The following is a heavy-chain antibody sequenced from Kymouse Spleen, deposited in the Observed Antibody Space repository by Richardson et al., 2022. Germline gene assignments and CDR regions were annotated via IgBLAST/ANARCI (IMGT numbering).Heavy chain of an antibody. CDR2: IWYDGSNK. Sequence: QVQLVESGGGVVQPGRSLRLSCAASGFTFSSYGMHWVRQAPGKGLEWVAVIWYDGSNKYYADSVKGRFTISRDNSKNTLYLQMNSLRAEDTAVYYCASRITIFGVVIIQGAFDIWGQGTMVTVSS. CDR3: ASRITIFGVVIIQGAFDI. V-gene: IGHV3-33*01. D-gene: IGHD3-3*01. CDR1: GFTFSSYG. J-gene: IGHJ3*02.